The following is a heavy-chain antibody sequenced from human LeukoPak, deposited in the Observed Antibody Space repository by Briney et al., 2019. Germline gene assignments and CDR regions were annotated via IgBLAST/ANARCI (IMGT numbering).Heavy chain of an antibody. V-gene: IGHV1-69*01. D-gene: IGHD1-26*01. Sequence: SVKVSCKASGGTFSSYAISWVRQAPGQGLEWMGGIIPIFGTANYAQKFQGRVTITADESTSTAYMELSSLRSEDTTVYYCARDLGATDAFDIWGQGTMVTVSS. CDR1: GGTFSSYA. J-gene: IGHJ3*02. CDR2: IIPIFGTA. CDR3: ARDLGATDAFDI.